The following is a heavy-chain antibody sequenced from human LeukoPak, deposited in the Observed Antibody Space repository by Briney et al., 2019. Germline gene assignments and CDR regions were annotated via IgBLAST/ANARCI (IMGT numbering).Heavy chain of an antibody. CDR2: IKQDGSEK. Sequence: GGSLRLSCAASGFTFSSYWMSWVRQAPGKGLEWVANIKQDGSEKYYVDSVKGRFTISRDNAKNSLYLQMNSLRAEDTAVYYCAGDQYYDILTGYYARDYWGQGTLVTVSS. CDR3: AGDQYYDILTGYYARDY. D-gene: IGHD3-9*01. V-gene: IGHV3-7*01. CDR1: GFTFSSYW. J-gene: IGHJ4*02.